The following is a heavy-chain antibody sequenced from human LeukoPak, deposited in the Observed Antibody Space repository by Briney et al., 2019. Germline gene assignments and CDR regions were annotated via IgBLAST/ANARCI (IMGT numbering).Heavy chain of an antibody. D-gene: IGHD7-27*01. CDR3: AKARFLTGNLLADY. J-gene: IGHJ4*02. V-gene: IGHV3-23*01. Sequence: GGSLRLSCAASGFTFSSYATSWVRQAPGKGLEWVSAISGSGGSTYYADSVKGRFTISRDNSKNTLYLKMNSLRAEDTAVYYCAKARFLTGNLLADYWGQGTLVTVSS. CDR1: GFTFSSYA. CDR2: ISGSGGST.